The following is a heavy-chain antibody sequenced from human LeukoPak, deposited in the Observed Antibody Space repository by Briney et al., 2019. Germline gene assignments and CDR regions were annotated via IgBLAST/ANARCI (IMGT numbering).Heavy chain of an antibody. D-gene: IGHD6-13*01. J-gene: IGHJ6*02. CDR3: ARGAGIYTVPQGMDV. CDR2: IYYTGST. Sequence: SETLSLTCIVSGVSIRSYYWSWIRQPPGKGLEWIGYIYYTGSTSYNPSLKSRVTMSLDTSKNQFSLKLSSVTAADTAVYYCARGAGIYTVPQGMDVWGQGTTVTVSS. V-gene: IGHV4-59*08. CDR1: GVSIRSYY.